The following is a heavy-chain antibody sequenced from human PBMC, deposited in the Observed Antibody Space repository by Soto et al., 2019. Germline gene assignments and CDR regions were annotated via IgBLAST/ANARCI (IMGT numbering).Heavy chain of an antibody. J-gene: IGHJ4*02. CDR1: GGSFSGYY. D-gene: IGHD2-2*01. CDR2: VNHSGTT. Sequence: QVQLQQWGAGLLKPSETLSLTCAVYGGSFSGYYWTWIRQSPEKGLELIGEVNHSGTTYYNPSLKTRVTISVQTPKNQLYLKMSSVTAADTAVYYCERGIGYCSSINCYSSRRLRFDSWGQGTLVTVSS. CDR3: ERGIGYCSSINCYSSRRLRFDS. V-gene: IGHV4-34*01.